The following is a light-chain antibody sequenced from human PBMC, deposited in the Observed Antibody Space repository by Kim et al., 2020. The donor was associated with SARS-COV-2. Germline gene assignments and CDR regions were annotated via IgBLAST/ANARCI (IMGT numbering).Light chain of an antibody. CDR1: SSNIGKNT. V-gene: IGLV1-44*01. CDR3: AVWDDSLKGPV. CDR2: TNT. Sequence: QSVLTQPPSASGTPGQRVTISCSGSSSNIGKNTVNWYKQFPGTAPKLLIYTNTQRPSGVPERFSGSKSGTSASLAISGLQSEDEADYYCAVWDDSLKGPVFGGGTQLTVL. J-gene: IGLJ2*01.